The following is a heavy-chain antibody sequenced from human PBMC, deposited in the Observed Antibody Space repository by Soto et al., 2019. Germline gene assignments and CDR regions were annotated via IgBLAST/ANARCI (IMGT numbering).Heavy chain of an antibody. CDR3: ARDLRNYYDSSGYLYYGMDV. CDR1: GGSFSSYA. D-gene: IGHD3-22*01. Sequence: ASVKVSWKASGGSFSSYAISLVRQAPGQGLEWMGGIIPIFGTANYAQKFQGRVTITADESTGTAYMELSSLRSEDTAVYYCARDLRNYYDSSGYLYYGMDVWGQGTTVTVSS. J-gene: IGHJ6*02. CDR2: IIPIFGTA. V-gene: IGHV1-69*13.